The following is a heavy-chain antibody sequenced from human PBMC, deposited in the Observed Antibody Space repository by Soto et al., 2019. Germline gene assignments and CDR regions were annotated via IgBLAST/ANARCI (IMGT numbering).Heavy chain of an antibody. CDR3: AIDKFIDYDSSGTPIVYAFDI. J-gene: IGHJ3*02. CDR2: ISSSSSYI. CDR1: GFTFSSYS. V-gene: IGHV3-21*01. D-gene: IGHD3-22*01. Sequence: GGSLRLSCAASGFTFSSYSMNWVRQAPGKGLEWVPSISSSSSYIYYADSVKGRFTISRDNAKNSLYLQMDSLRAEDTAVYYCAIDKFIDYDSSGTPIVYAFDIWGQVTMVTVSS.